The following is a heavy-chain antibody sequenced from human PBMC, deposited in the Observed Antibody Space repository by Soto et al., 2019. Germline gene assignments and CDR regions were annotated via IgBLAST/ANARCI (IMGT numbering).Heavy chain of an antibody. CDR3: ARARDLGYCNGGSVYGWRYYYYYGMDY. CDR2: MNPNSGNT. D-gene: IGHD2-15*01. V-gene: IGHV1-8*01. J-gene: IGHJ6*02. Sequence: QVQLVQSGAEVKKPGASVKVSCKASGYTFTSYDINWVRQATGQGLEWMGWMNPNSGNTGYAQKFQGRVTMTRNTFLRTADMEVSSPRCEDTAVYYSARARDLGYCNGGSVYGWRYYYYYGMDYWGQGTTVTVSS. CDR1: GYTFTSYD.